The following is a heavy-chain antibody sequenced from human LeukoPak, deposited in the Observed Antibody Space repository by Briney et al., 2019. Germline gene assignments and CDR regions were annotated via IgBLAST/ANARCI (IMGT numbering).Heavy chain of an antibody. CDR2: ISSNGGST. CDR1: GFTFSSYA. Sequence: GGSLRLSCSASGFTFSSYAMHWVRQAPGKGLEYVSAISSNGGSTYYADSVKGRFTISRDNSKNTLYLQMSSLRAEDTAVYYCVKDRGITMVRGVNPAFDIWGQGTMVTVSS. CDR3: VKDRGITMVRGVNPAFDI. J-gene: IGHJ3*02. D-gene: IGHD3-10*01. V-gene: IGHV3-64D*06.